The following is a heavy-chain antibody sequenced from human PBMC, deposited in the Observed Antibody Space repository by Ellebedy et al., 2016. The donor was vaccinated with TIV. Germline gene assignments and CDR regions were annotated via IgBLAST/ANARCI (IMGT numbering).Heavy chain of an antibody. CDR1: GFTFDDYA. CDR3: AKGPIRDTVTTYFDY. D-gene: IGHD4-17*01. Sequence: SLKISCAASGFTFDDYAMHWVRQAPGKGLEWVSGISWNSGSIGYADSVKGRFTISRDNAKNSLYLQMNSLRAEDMALYYCAKGPIRDTVTTYFDYWGQGTLVTVSS. V-gene: IGHV3-9*03. CDR2: ISWNSGSI. J-gene: IGHJ4*02.